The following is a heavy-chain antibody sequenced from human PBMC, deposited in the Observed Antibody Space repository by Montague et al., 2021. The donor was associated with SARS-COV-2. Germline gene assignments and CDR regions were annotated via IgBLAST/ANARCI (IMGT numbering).Heavy chain of an antibody. V-gene: IGHV4-39*01. Sequence: SETLSLTCAVSGDSISDSIYLWAWIRQPPGEGLEFVGTTSSSGPTSYSASLRGRVTISVDTTNNQFSLKMTSVTAADTAVYYCARHRQFSDCFDPWGQGTLVTVSS. J-gene: IGHJ5*02. D-gene: IGHD2/OR15-2a*01. CDR1: GDSISDSIYL. CDR3: ARHRQFSDCFDP. CDR2: TSSSGPT.